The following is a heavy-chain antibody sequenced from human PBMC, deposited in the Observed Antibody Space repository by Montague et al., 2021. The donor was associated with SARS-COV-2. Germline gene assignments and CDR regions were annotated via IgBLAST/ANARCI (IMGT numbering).Heavy chain of an antibody. CDR1: GGSFSGYY. V-gene: IGHV4-34*01. CDR2: INHRGST. CDR3: ARVKRRYYYGLGVSAHFDY. Sequence: SETLSLTCAVYGGSFSGYYWSWIRQPPGKGLEWIGEINHRGSTNYNPSLKSRVIISVDTSKNQFSLKLSSVTAADTAVYYCARVKRRYYYGLGVSAHFDYWGQGTLVTVSS. J-gene: IGHJ4*02. D-gene: IGHD3-10*01.